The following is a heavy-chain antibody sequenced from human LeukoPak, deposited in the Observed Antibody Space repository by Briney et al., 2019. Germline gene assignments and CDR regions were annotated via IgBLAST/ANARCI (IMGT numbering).Heavy chain of an antibody. D-gene: IGHD2-15*01. Sequence: SETLSLTCTVSGGSISSYYWSWIRQPPGKGLEWIGYIYYSGSTNYNPSLKSRVTISVDTSKNQFSLKLSSVTAADTAVYYCARGTHITNWFDPWGQGTLVTVSS. CDR1: GGSISSYY. J-gene: IGHJ5*02. CDR2: IYYSGST. V-gene: IGHV4-59*12. CDR3: ARGTHITNWFDP.